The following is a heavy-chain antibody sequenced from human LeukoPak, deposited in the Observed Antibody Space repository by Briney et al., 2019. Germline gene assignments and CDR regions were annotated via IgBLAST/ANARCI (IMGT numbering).Heavy chain of an antibody. V-gene: IGHV4-30-4*07. CDR3: ARYCSGGSCGPN. J-gene: IGHJ4*02. CDR1: GGSISSGGYS. Sequence: YPSQTLSLTCAVSGGSISSGGYSWSWIRQPPGKGLEWIGYIYYSGSTYYNPSLKSRVTISVDTSKNQFSLKLSSVTAADTAVYYCARYCSGGSCGPNWGQGTLVTVSS. CDR2: IYYSGST. D-gene: IGHD2-15*01.